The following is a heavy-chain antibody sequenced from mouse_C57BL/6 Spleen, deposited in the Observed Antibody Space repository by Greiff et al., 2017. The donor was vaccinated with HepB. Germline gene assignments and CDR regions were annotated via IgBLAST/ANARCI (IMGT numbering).Heavy chain of an antibody. J-gene: IGHJ3*01. D-gene: IGHD2-3*01. Sequence: EVQLMESGEGLVKPGGSLKLSCAASGFTFSSYAMSWVRQTPEKRLEWVAYISSGGDYIYYADTVKGRFTISRDNARNTLYLQMSSLKSEDTAMYYCTRVDDGYYRFAYWGQGTLVTVSA. CDR3: TRVDDGYYRFAY. CDR1: GFTFSSYA. CDR2: ISSGGDYI. V-gene: IGHV5-9-1*02.